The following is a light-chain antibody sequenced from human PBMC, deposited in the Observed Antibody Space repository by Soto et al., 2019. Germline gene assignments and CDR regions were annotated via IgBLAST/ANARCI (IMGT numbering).Light chain of an antibody. Sequence: DIQMTQSPSTLSASVGARVTITCRASQSISSWLAWYQQKPGKAPKLLIYKASNLQSGVPSRFGGSGAGTEFTLAISSLQPHDVATYYCQQYYSHYSCGQGTKLEIK. V-gene: IGKV1-5*03. J-gene: IGKJ2*01. CDR2: KAS. CDR3: QQYYSHYS. CDR1: QSISSW.